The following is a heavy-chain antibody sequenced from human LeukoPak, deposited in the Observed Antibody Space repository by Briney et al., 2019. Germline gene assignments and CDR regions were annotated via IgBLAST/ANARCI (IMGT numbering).Heavy chain of an antibody. J-gene: IGHJ3*02. Sequence: PSETLSLTCTVSGGSISSSSYYWGWIRQPPGKGLEWIGSIYYSGSTYYNPSLKNRVTISVDTSKNQFSLKLSSVTAADTAVYYCASPVAHYDILTGYYTRAFDIWGQGTMVTVSS. V-gene: IGHV4-39*01. CDR3: ASPVAHYDILTGYYTRAFDI. CDR1: GGSISSSSYY. D-gene: IGHD3-9*01. CDR2: IYYSGST.